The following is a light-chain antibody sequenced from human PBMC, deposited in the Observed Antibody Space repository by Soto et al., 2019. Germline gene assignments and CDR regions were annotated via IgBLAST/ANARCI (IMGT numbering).Light chain of an antibody. CDR1: QSVSSY. Sequence: EIVLTQSPATLSLSPGERATLSCRASQSVSSYLAWYQQKPGQAPRLLIYDASNRATGIPARFSGSGSGTDFTLTISSLEPEDFAVYYCQQRSNWRMYTFGQGTK. J-gene: IGKJ2*01. CDR3: QQRSNWRMYT. CDR2: DAS. V-gene: IGKV3-11*01.